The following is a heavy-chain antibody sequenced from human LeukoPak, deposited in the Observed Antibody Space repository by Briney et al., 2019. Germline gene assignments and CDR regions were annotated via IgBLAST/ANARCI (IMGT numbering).Heavy chain of an antibody. J-gene: IGHJ1*01. CDR3: ARARGGSSWSGDFQH. CDR1: GGSINSYY. V-gene: IGHV4-59*12. Sequence: SETLSLTCTVSGGSINSYYWSWIRQSPGKGLEWIGSIYYSGSTNYNPSLESRVTISVDTSKKQFSLKVSSVTAADTAVYYCARARGGSSWSGDFQHWGQGTLVTISS. CDR2: IYYSGST. D-gene: IGHD2-15*01.